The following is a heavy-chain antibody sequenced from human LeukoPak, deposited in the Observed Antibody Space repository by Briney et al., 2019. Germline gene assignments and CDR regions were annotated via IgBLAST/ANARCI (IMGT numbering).Heavy chain of an antibody. Sequence: SVKVSCTASGFPLSSSAVQWVRQAGGQRLEWIGWIVVGSNNTNYAQKFQERVTITRDMSTSTAYMELSSLRSEDTAVHYCAAPYSTRWFDLWGRGTLVPVSS. CDR1: GFPLSSSA. V-gene: IGHV1-58*01. J-gene: IGHJ5*02. CDR2: IVVGSNNT. D-gene: IGHD6-13*01. CDR3: AAPYSTRWFDL.